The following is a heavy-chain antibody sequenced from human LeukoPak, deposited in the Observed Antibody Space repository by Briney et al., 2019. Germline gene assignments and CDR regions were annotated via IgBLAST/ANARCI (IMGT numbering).Heavy chain of an antibody. Sequence: SVNVSCKASGGTFSSYAISWVRQAPGQGLEWMGGIIPIFGTANYAQKFQGRVTITADESTSTAYMELSSLRSEDTAVYYCARAIVRASIVPGSFDYWGQGTLVTVSS. CDR3: ARAIVRASIVPGSFDY. D-gene: IGHD1-26*01. CDR1: GGTFSSYA. CDR2: IIPIFGTA. V-gene: IGHV1-69*13. J-gene: IGHJ4*02.